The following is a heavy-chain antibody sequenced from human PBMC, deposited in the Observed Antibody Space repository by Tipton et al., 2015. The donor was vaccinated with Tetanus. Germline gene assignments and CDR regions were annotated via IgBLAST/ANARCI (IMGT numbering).Heavy chain of an antibody. Sequence: TLSLTCTVSGASITGHYWSWIRQSPGRGLEWIGYIHYAGSTNYNPSLKSRIIISVDTSRNQFSLKMKSVTAADTAVYYCVNGTGDWFDPWGQGILVTVSS. J-gene: IGHJ5*02. V-gene: IGHV4-59*03. CDR3: VNGTGDWFDP. D-gene: IGHD2-8*01. CDR2: IHYAGST. CDR1: GASITGHY.